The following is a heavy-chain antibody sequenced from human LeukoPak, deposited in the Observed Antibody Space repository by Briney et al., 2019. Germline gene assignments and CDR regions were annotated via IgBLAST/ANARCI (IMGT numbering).Heavy chain of an antibody. J-gene: IGHJ4*02. CDR1: GGSITSYY. V-gene: IGHV4-59*08. Sequence: SETLSLTCTVSGGSITSYYWSWIRQSPEKGLEWIGYIYYSGGTNSNPSLKSRVTISVDTSKNQFSLKLTSVTAADTAVYYCARTTVTTFDYWGQGTLVTVSS. D-gene: IGHD4-17*01. CDR2: IYYSGGT. CDR3: ARTTVTTFDY.